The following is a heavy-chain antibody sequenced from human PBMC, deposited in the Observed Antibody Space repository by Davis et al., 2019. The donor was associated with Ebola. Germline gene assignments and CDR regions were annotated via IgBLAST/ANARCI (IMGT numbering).Heavy chain of an antibody. D-gene: IGHD3-22*01. J-gene: IGHJ4*02. V-gene: IGHV3-23*01. CDR3: AKSISMFFRSSGPVY. Sequence: GESLKISCVASGFTLSDYAMSWVRQTPGRGLEWVSTISDSGGTTYYADSVKGRFTISRDNSKNTLYLQMNSLRADDTAVYYCAKSISMFFRSSGPVYWGQGTLVTVSS. CDR1: GFTLSDYA. CDR2: ISDSGGTT.